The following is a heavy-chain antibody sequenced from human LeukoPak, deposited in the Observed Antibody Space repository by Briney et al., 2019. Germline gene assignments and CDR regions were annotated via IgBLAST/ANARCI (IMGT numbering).Heavy chain of an antibody. J-gene: IGHJ4*02. CDR1: GGSISSSSYY. CDR3: ASAFSAYDPFDS. D-gene: IGHD5-12*01. CDR2: IYYSGST. V-gene: IGHV4-39*01. Sequence: SETLSLTCTVSGGSISSSSYYWGWIRQPPGKGLEWIGSIYYSGSTYYNPSLKSRVTMSVDTSKNQFSLKLNSVTATDTAVYYCASAFSAYDPFDSWGQGTLVTVSS.